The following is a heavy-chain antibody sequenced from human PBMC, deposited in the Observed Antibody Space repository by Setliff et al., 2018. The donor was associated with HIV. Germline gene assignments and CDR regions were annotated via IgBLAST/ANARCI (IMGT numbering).Heavy chain of an antibody. CDR2: IYPGDSDT. V-gene: IGHV5-51*01. J-gene: IGHJ4*02. D-gene: IGHD3-10*01. CDR1: GYIFTNYW. CDR3: ARHGQYGSGSYYNRPFDY. Sequence: GESLKISCKGSGYIFTNYWIGWVRQMPGKGLEWMGIIYPGDSDTRYSPSFQGQVTIAADRSITTAYVQWSSLKASDTAMYYCARHGQYGSGSYYNRPFDYWGQGTLVTVSS.